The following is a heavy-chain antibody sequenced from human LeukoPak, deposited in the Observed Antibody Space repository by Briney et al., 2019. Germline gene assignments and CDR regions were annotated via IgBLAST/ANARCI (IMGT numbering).Heavy chain of an antibody. Sequence: GGSLRLSCAASGFTFSTYAMSWVRQAPRRGLEWVSSIIDSGGATYYADSVKGRFTISRDNSKNTLYLQMNSLRAEDTAVYYCARGDDSSSPDYWGQGTLVTVSS. CDR2: IIDSGGAT. V-gene: IGHV3-23*01. CDR1: GFTFSTYA. D-gene: IGHD6-6*01. CDR3: ARGDDSSSPDY. J-gene: IGHJ4*02.